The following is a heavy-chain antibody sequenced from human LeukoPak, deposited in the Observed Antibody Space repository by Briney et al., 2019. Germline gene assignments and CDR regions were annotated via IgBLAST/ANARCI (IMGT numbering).Heavy chain of an antibody. J-gene: IGHJ4*02. CDR2: ILYSGTT. D-gene: IGHD1-1*01. CDR3: ARLDSATDDDY. CDR1: GGSISTSRYS. V-gene: IGHV4-39*01. Sequence: PSDALSLTGTVSGGSISTSRYSWGWIRQPPGKGLEWIGNILYSGTTYYNPSLKSRVTISVDTSKNQFSLKLSSVTAADTAVYYCARLDSATDDDYWGQGTLVTVSS.